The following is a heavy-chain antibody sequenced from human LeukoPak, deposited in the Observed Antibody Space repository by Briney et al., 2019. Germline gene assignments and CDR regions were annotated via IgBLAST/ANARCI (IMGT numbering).Heavy chain of an antibody. V-gene: IGHV1-69*05. CDR1: GGTFSSYA. CDR2: IIPIFDTT. CDR3: ARDRGYYDSSGYFNY. J-gene: IGHJ4*02. Sequence: SVKVSCKASGGTFSSYAISWVRQAPGQGLEWMGGIIPIFDTTNYAQKLQGRVTMTTDTSTSTAYMELRSLRSDDTAVYYCARDRGYYDSSGYFNYWGQGTLVTVSS. D-gene: IGHD3-22*01.